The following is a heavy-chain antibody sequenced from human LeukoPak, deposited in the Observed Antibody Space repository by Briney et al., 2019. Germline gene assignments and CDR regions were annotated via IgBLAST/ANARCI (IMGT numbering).Heavy chain of an antibody. CDR1: GFTFSSYA. CDR2: VSGGGDNT. V-gene: IGHV3-23*01. Sequence: GGSLRLSCAASGFTFSSYAMSWVRQAPGKGLEWVSTVSGGGDNTYYADSVKGRFTISRDNSKNTLYLQMNSLRTEDTALYYCARDTRLGYCRSTSCYASWFDPWGQGTLVTVSS. D-gene: IGHD2-2*01. J-gene: IGHJ5*02. CDR3: ARDTRLGYCRSTSCYASWFDP.